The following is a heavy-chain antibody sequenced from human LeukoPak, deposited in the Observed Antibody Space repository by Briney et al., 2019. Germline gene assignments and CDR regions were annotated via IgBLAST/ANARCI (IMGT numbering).Heavy chain of an antibody. CDR3: AKDLYYDFWSGPDY. J-gene: IGHJ4*02. CDR2: ISGSGGST. Sequence: PGGSLRLSCAASGFTFSSYAMSWVRQAPGKGLEWVSAISGSGGSTYYADSVKGRFTISRDNSKNTLYLQMNSLRAEDTAVYYCAKDLYYDFWSGPDYWGQGTLVTVSS. D-gene: IGHD3-3*01. V-gene: IGHV3-23*01. CDR1: GFTFSSYA.